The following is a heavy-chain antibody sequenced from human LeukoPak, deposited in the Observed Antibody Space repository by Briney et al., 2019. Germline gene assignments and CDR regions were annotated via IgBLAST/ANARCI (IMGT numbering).Heavy chain of an antibody. V-gene: IGHV3-48*04. J-gene: IGHJ4*02. D-gene: IGHD5-12*01. CDR1: GFTFSSYA. Sequence: GGSLRLSCAASGFTFSSYAMSWVRQAPGKGLEWVSYISSGATTIYYADSVKGRFTISRDNAKNSLYLQMNSLRAEDTAVYYCARVIVATSYYFDYWGQGTLVTVSS. CDR3: ARVIVATSYYFDY. CDR2: ISSGATTI.